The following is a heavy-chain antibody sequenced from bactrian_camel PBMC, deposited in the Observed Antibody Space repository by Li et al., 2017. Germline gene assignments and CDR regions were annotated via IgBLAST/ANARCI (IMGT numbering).Heavy chain of an antibody. V-gene: IGHV3-2*01. CDR2: IYTQSGGT. J-gene: IGHJ4*01. D-gene: IGHD3*01. CDR1: EDTSGPYC. Sequence: HVQLVESGGGSVQTGGSLRLSCAVSEDTSGPYCMGWFRQAPGNRREGLARIYTQSGGTYCAESVKGRFTISRDSAKNMLYLQMNSLKPDDTAVYYCAADHLGVYGFHPTLKGCRGFVRLGQGTQVTVS.